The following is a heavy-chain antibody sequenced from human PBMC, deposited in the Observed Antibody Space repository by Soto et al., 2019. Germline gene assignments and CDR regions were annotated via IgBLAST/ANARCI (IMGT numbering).Heavy chain of an antibody. CDR1: GFTFSSYG. Sequence: PGGSLRLSCAASGFTFSSYGMHWVRQAPGKGLEWVAVISYDGSNKYYADSVKGRFTISRDNSKNTLYLQMNSLRAEDTAVYYCAKDRDCSSTSCYWGSYYYYGMDIWGQGTTVTVSS. J-gene: IGHJ6*02. CDR3: AKDRDCSSTSCYWGSYYYYGMDI. V-gene: IGHV3-30*18. CDR2: ISYDGSNK. D-gene: IGHD2-2*01.